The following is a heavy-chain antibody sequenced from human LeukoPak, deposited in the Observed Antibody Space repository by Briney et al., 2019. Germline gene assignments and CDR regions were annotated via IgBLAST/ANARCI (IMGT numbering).Heavy chain of an antibody. J-gene: IGHJ5*02. CDR1: GYTFTGYY. V-gene: IGHV1-2*02. Sequence: GASVTVSCKASGYTFTGYYLHWVRQPPGQGLEWMGWIYPKTGGTSYAQKFQGRVTMTRDTSISTAYMELIGLRSDDTAVYYCAGPWDQVGFDPWGQGTLVTVSS. CDR3: AGPWDQVGFDP. D-gene: IGHD1-26*01. CDR2: IYPKTGGT.